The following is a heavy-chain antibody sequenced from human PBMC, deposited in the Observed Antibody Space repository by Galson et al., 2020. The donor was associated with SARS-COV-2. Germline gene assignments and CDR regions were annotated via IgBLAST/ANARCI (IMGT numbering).Heavy chain of an antibody. Sequence: SETLSLTCTVSGGSISSYYWSWIRQPPGKGLEWIGYIYYSGSTNYNPSLKSRVTISVDTSKNQFSLKLSSVTAADTAVYYCASGTAESYCGGDCYSGYFQHWGQGTLVTVSS. J-gene: IGHJ1*01. V-gene: IGHV4-59*13. D-gene: IGHD2-21*02. CDR1: GGSISSYY. CDR2: IYYSGST. CDR3: ASGTAESYCGGDCYSGYFQH.